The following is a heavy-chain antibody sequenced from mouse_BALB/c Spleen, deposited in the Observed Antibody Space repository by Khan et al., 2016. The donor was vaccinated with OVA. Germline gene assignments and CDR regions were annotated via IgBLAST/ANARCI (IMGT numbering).Heavy chain of an antibody. Sequence: LQQSGPELMKPGASVKISCKASGYSFTSYYIHWVMESHGKSLEWIGYIDPFSGDTTYNQKFKGKATLTVDKSSSTAYILLSNLTSEDSAVYYCTRHGYVAWFTYWCQGTLVTVSA. J-gene: IGHJ3*01. D-gene: IGHD2-2*01. CDR3: TRHGYVAWFTY. CDR1: GYSFTSYY. CDR2: IDPFSGDT. V-gene: IGHV1S135*01.